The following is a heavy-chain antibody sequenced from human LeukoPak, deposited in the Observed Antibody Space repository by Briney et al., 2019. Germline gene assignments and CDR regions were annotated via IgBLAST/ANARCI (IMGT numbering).Heavy chain of an antibody. CDR1: GGSISSYY. J-gene: IGHJ4*02. V-gene: IGHV4-59*08. D-gene: IGHD3-10*01. CDR2: IYYSGST. Sequence: SETLSLTCTVSGGSISSYYWRWLRQPPGKGVGWGGYIYYSGSTNYNPSLKRRVTISVDTSKNQFSLKRSCVTAADPALYYCARFWVRGVNFFDYWGQGTLVTVSS. CDR3: ARFWVRGVNFFDY.